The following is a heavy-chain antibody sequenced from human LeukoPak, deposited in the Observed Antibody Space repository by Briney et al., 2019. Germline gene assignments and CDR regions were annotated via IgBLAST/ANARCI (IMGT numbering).Heavy chain of an antibody. CDR2: ISGSGGDT. J-gene: IGHJ4*02. D-gene: IGHD2-2*02. CDR1: GFTFSTYA. V-gene: IGHV3-23*01. CDR3: ARDQLYCGGPTCYRTGDDS. Sequence: GGSLRLSCAASGFTFSTYAMSWVRQAPGKGLEWVSGISGSGGDTFNADSVKGRFTISRDNAKNSLYLQMNSLRAEDTAVYYCARDQLYCGGPTCYRTGDDSWGQGTLVTVSS.